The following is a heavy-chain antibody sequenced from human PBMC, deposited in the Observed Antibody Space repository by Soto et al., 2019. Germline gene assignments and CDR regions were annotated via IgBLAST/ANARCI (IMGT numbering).Heavy chain of an antibody. CDR3: TTTRPGTNVFDN. Sequence: GGSLRLSCAASGITFSNAWMSWVRQAPGKGLEYIGRIRSKTDGGTTEYAAPVEGRFTISRDDSKNTLYLQMGGLKTEDTAVYYCTTTRPGTNVFDNWGQGTLVTV. J-gene: IGHJ3*02. D-gene: IGHD6-13*01. CDR1: GITFSNAW. V-gene: IGHV3-15*01. CDR2: IRSKTDGGTT.